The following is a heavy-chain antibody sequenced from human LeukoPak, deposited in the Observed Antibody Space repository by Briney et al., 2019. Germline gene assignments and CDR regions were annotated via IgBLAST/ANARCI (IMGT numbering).Heavy chain of an antibody. CDR1: GFTFSSYS. J-gene: IGHJ4*02. CDR3: ATGKDYSNYDLDY. Sequence: PGGSLRLSCAASGFTFSSYSMNWVRQAPGKGLEWVSYISSSSSTIYYADSVKGRFTISRDNSKNTLYLQMNSLRAEDTAVYYCATGKDYSNYDLDYWGQGTLVTVSS. D-gene: IGHD4-11*01. CDR2: ISSSSSTI. V-gene: IGHV3-48*01.